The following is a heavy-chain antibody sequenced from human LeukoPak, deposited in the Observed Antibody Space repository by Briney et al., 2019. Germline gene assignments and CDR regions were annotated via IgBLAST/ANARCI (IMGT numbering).Heavy chain of an antibody. V-gene: IGHV3-7*01. Sequence: PGGSLRLSCAASGFTFSSSWMTWVRQAPGKGLEWVAIIKPDGSDKYYVDSVKGRFTISRDNAKNSLYLQMNSLRAEDTAVYYCARGEQWLVLPPFDYWGQGTLVTVSS. J-gene: IGHJ4*02. D-gene: IGHD6-19*01. CDR1: GFTFSSSW. CDR2: IKPDGSDK. CDR3: ARGEQWLVLPPFDY.